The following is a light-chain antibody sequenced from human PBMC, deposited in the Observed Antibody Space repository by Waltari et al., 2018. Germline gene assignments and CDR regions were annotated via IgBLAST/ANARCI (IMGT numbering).Light chain of an antibody. CDR1: QTISSNY. V-gene: IGKV3-20*01. J-gene: IGKJ3*01. CDR2: GAS. Sequence: DSVLTQSPGTMSLSPGERATLSCRATQTISSNYLSWYQQKPGQPPRLLIYGASTRATGIPDRFSGSGSGTDFTLTISRLEPEDFAVYYCQQYGSSPLTFGPGTTVDIK. CDR3: QQYGSSPLT.